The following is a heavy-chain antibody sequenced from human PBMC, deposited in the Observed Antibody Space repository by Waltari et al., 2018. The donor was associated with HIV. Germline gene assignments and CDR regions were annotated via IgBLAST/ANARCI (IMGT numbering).Heavy chain of an antibody. CDR2: INYDGSNK. D-gene: IGHD6-6*01. Sequence: VQLMESGGGVVQPGKSLRLSCATSGFTFGSYGIPWVRQAPGKGLEWVAVINYDGSNKFYAESVKGRFLISRDNSKNTLFLQMNSLRDEDTGLYYCARDKAPYSSSSAVDYWGQGTLVTVS. CDR1: GFTFGSYG. CDR3: ARDKAPYSSSSAVDY. J-gene: IGHJ4*02. V-gene: IGHV3-33*01.